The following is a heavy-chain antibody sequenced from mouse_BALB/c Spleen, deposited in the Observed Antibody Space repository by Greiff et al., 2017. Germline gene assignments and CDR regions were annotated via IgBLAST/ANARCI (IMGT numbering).Heavy chain of an antibody. CDR2: ISTYYGDA. V-gene: IGHV1S137*01. CDR3: ARPDYYGSSYWFAY. Sequence: VQLQESGAELVRPGVSVKISCKGSGYTFTDYAMHWVKQSHAKSLEWIGVISTYYGDASYNQKFKGKATMTVDKSSSTAYMELARLTSEDSAIYYCARPDYYGSSYWFAYWGQGTLVTVSA. D-gene: IGHD1-1*01. CDR1: GYTFTDYA. J-gene: IGHJ3*01.